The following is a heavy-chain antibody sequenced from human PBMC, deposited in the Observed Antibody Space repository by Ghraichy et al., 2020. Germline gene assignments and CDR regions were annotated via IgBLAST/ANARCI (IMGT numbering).Heavy chain of an antibody. CDR3: AGGGRGWLQPKRGYFDY. Sequence: SETLSLTCAVYGGSFSGYYWSWIRQPPGKGLEWIGEINHSGSTNYNPSLKSRVTISVDTSKNQFSLKLSSVTAADTAVYYCAGGGRGWLQPKRGYFDYWGQGTLVTVSS. D-gene: IGHD5-24*01. V-gene: IGHV4-34*01. CDR2: INHSGST. J-gene: IGHJ4*02. CDR1: GGSFSGYY.